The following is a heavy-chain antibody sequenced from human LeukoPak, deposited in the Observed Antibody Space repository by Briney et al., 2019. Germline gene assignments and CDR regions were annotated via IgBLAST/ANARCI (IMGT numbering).Heavy chain of an antibody. CDR2: IRYVGINK. V-gene: IGHV3-30*02. CDR3: AKDRLESLYYYDSSGYNTFDY. CDR1: GFTFSTYG. Sequence: GGSLRLSCAASGFTFSTYGMHWVRQAPGKGLEWVSFIRYVGINKYYADSVKGRFTISRDNSKNTLYLQMNSLRAEDTAVYFCAKDRLESLYYYDSSGYNTFDYWGQGTLVTVSS. D-gene: IGHD3-22*01. J-gene: IGHJ4*02.